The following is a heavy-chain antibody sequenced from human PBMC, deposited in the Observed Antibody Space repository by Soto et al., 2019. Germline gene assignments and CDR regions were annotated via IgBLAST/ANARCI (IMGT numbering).Heavy chain of an antibody. D-gene: IGHD3-10*01. V-gene: IGHV3-53*01. CDR3: ARDKGLGISMVRGVVMTVGNGVDV. CDR1: GFTVSDNY. Sequence: EVQLVESGGGLIQPGGSLRLSWAVSGFTVSDNYMIWVRQAPGKGLELVSVIYGDGSTYYADSVKGRFTISRYNSKNTVFLQTSGLRAEDTAMYYCARDKGLGISMVRGVVMTVGNGVDVWGQGTTVTVSS. J-gene: IGHJ6*02. CDR2: IYGDGST.